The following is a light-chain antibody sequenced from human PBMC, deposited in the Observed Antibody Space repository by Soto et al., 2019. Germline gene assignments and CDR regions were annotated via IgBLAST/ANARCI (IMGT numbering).Light chain of an antibody. J-gene: IGKJ4*01. CDR3: HQYTNWLALT. CDR2: DAS. Sequence: TTQSPATLSVSPGESATLSCRASQTVSTNLAWYQQKPGQAPRLLIYDASTRATGVPVRFRGSGSGTQFTLTISSLQSEDSAVYYCHQYTNWLALTFGGGTKVDIK. V-gene: IGKV3-15*01. CDR1: QTVSTN.